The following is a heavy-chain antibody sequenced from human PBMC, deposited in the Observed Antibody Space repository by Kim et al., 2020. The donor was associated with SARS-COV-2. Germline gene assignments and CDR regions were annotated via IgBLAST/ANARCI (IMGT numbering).Heavy chain of an antibody. CDR1: GFTFRNYA. V-gene: IGHV3-33*01. CDR2: IWYDGSNK. D-gene: IGHD3-10*01. Sequence: GGSLRLSCGASGFTFRNYAMHWVRQAPGKGLEWVAVIWYDGSNKYYADSVKGRFTISRDNSKNTLSLQVNSLRAEDTAMYFCTRGAGSDYFDLLDYWGQGTLVTVSS. CDR3: TRGAGSDYFDLLDY. J-gene: IGHJ4*02.